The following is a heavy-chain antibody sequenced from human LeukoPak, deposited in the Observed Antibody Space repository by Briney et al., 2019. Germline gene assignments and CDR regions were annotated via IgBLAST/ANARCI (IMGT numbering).Heavy chain of an antibody. CDR2: IYYSRST. V-gene: IGHV4-59*01. D-gene: IGHD4-17*01. J-gene: IGHJ4*02. CDR3: ARYTTVTTSFDY. CDR1: GGSISSYY. Sequence: SETLSLTCTVSGGSISSYYWSWIRQPPGKGLEWIGYIYYSRSTNYNPSLKSRVTISVDTSKNQFSLKLSSVTAADTAVYYCARYTTVTTSFDYWGRGTLVTVSS.